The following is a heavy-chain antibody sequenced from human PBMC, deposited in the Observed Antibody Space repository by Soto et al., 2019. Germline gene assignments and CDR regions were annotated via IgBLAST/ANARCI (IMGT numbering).Heavy chain of an antibody. CDR1: GHSISSYS. Sequence: WETLSLTCSVSGHSISSYSWSWIRQPAGKGLEWIGRIYTSGDTNYNPSLKSGVTMSVDTSKNQYSLKVSSVIAADTAVYYCTRDYRETVEGPTPYYFAYWGQGPLVTVSS. D-gene: IGHD4-4*01. CDR3: TRDYRETVEGPTPYYFAY. V-gene: IGHV4-4*07. CDR2: IYTSGDT. J-gene: IGHJ4*02.